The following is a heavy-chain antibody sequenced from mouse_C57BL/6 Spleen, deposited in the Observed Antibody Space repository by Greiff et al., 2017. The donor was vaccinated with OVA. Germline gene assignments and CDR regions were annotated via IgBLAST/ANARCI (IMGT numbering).Heavy chain of an antibody. V-gene: IGHV1-9*01. J-gene: IGHJ4*01. D-gene: IGHD2-4*01. Sequence: QVQLQQSGAELMKPGASVKLSCKATGYTFTGYWIEWVKQRPGHGLEWIGEILPGSGSTNYNEKFKGKATFTADTSSNTAYMQLSSLTSEDTAVYYCTTWDYAYYAMDYWGQGTSVTVSS. CDR3: TTWDYAYYAMDY. CDR2: ILPGSGST. CDR1: GYTFTGYW.